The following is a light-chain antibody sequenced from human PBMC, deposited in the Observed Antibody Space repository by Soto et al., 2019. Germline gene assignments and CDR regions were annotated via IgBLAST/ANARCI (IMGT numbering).Light chain of an antibody. CDR3: NSYTSSSTYV. Sequence: QSVLTQPASVSGSPGQSVAISCTGTSSDVGSYNRVAWYQQPPGTAPKLMIYEGSKQPSGVSNRFSGSKSGNTASLTLSGLPADDEADYYCNSYTSSSTYVFGTGTKVTVL. CDR2: EGS. J-gene: IGLJ1*01. CDR1: SSDVGSYNR. V-gene: IGLV2-18*02.